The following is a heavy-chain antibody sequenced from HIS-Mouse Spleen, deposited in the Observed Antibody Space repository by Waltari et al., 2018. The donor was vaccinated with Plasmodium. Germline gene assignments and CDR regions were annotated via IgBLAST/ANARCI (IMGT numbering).Heavy chain of an antibody. D-gene: IGHD5-12*01. J-gene: IGHJ2*01. V-gene: IGHV3-7*01. CDR1: GFTFSSYW. Sequence: EVQLVESGGGLVKPGGSLRLSCDASGFTFSSYWMSWVRQAPGKGLEWVANIKQDGSEKYYVDSVKGRFTISRDNAKNSLYLQMNSLRAEDTAVYYCARDRRGYWYFDLWGRGTLVTVSS. CDR2: IKQDGSEK. CDR3: ARDRRGYWYFDL.